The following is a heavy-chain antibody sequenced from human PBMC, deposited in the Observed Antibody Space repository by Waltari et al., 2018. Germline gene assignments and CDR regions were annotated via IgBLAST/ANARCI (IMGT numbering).Heavy chain of an antibody. V-gene: IGHV1-69-2*01. CDR3: ATALGDNTSASRPFHL. CDR1: GYTFSDYY. J-gene: IGHJ3*01. D-gene: IGHD3-10*01. CDR2: VDPEDGQA. Sequence: EVQLRQSGAELRKPGTPVKISCKASGYTFSDYYIHWVQQAPGKGLQWVGLVDPEDGQAIYAEKLQGSVTITADTSTDTAYLELSSLTSEDTAVFYCATALGDNTSASRPFHLWGQGTVITVSS.